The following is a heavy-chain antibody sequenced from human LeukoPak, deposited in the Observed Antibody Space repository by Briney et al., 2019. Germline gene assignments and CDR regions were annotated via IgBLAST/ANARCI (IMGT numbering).Heavy chain of an antibody. CDR3: AGRGHRYSRD. CDR2: ISDSGIT. D-gene: IGHD2-15*01. J-gene: IGHJ1*01. Sequence: PETLSLSCTVSGDSVSSGYWTWIRQSPGKGLEWIGYISDSGITDYHPSLKSRLTISVDSTNNQFSLNLNSVTAADTAVYYCAGRGHRYSRDWGQGILVTVSS. V-gene: IGHV4-4*09. CDR1: GDSVSSGY.